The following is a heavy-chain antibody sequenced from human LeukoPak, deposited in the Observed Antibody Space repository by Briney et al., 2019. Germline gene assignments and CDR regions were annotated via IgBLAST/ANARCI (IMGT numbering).Heavy chain of an antibody. Sequence: SETLSLTCTVSGGSISSYYWSWIRQHPGKGLEWIGYIYYSGSTYYNPSLKSRVTISVDTSKNQFSLKLSSVTAADTAVYYCARRLGITQYSDNAFDIWGQGTMVTVSS. CDR2: IYYSGST. D-gene: IGHD1-14*01. CDR1: GGSISSYY. J-gene: IGHJ3*02. V-gene: IGHV4-59*06. CDR3: ARRLGITQYSDNAFDI.